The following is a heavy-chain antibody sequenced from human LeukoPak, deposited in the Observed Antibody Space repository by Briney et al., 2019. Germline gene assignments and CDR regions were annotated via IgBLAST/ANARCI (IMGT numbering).Heavy chain of an antibody. CDR3: AKRIAAANSFDY. CDR2: ISGSGGST. V-gene: IGHV3-23*01. Sequence: GGSLRLSCAASGFAVSSNYMSWVRQAPGKGLEWVSVISGSGGSTYYADSVKGRFTISRDNSENTLYLQMNSLRAEDTAVYYCAKRIAAANSFDYWGQGTLVTVSS. J-gene: IGHJ4*02. D-gene: IGHD6-13*01. CDR1: GFAVSSNY.